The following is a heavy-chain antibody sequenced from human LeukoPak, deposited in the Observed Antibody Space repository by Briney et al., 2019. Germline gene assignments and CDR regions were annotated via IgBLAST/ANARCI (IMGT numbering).Heavy chain of an antibody. Sequence: PGGSLRLSCAASGFTSSDYYMSWIRQAPGKGLEWVSYISSSGSTIYYADSVKGRFTISRDNAKNSLYLQMNSLRAEDTAVYYCASGRVRGVYYYYYYMDVWGKGTTVTVSS. V-gene: IGHV3-11*04. CDR2: ISSSGSTI. CDR3: ASGRVRGVYYYYYYMDV. CDR1: GFTSSDYY. D-gene: IGHD3-10*01. J-gene: IGHJ6*03.